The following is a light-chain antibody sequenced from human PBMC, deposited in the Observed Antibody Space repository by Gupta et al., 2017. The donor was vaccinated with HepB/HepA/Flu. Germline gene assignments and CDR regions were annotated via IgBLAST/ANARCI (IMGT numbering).Light chain of an antibody. V-gene: IGKV3-15*01. CDR3: QQYAKWPWT. J-gene: IGKJ1*01. CDR2: SAS. CDR1: QSVSSH. Sequence: EIVMTQSPATPSVSPGERATLSCRAGQSVSSHVAWYKQKPGQAPRLLIYSASTRATGIPARFSGSGSGTEFTLTISSLQSEDFVVYHCQQYAKWPWTFGQGTKVEIK.